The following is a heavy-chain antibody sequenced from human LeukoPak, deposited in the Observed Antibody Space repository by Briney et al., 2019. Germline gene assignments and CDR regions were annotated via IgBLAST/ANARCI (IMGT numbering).Heavy chain of an antibody. V-gene: IGHV4-4*07. CDR2: IYTSGST. Sequence: PSETLSLTCAVSADSFSSHYWTWIRQPAGKGLEWIGRIYTSGSTNYNPSLKSRVTMSVDTSKNQFSLKLSSVTAADTAVYYCARDPWQQLGLDYWGQGTLVTVSS. CDR3: ARDPWQQLGLDY. CDR1: ADSFSSHY. J-gene: IGHJ4*02. D-gene: IGHD6-13*01.